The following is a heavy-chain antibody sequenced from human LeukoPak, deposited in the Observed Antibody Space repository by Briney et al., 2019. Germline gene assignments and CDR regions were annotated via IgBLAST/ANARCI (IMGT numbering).Heavy chain of an antibody. CDR1: GGTFSSYA. Sequence: SVKVSCKASGGTFSSYAISWVRQAPRQGLEWMGGIIPIFGTANYAQKFQGRVTITADESTSTAYMELSSLRSEDTAVYYCARVRVVVVVAAATRLDYWGQGTLVTVSS. J-gene: IGHJ4*02. D-gene: IGHD2-15*01. CDR3: ARVRVVVVVAAATRLDY. V-gene: IGHV1-69*13. CDR2: IIPIFGTA.